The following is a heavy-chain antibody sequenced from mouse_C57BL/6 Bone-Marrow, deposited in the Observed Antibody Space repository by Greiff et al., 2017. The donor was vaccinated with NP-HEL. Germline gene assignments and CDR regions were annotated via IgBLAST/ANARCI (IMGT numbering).Heavy chain of an antibody. Sequence: QVQLQQPGAELVRPGTSVKLSCTASGYTFTSYWMHWVQQSPGQGLEWIGVIDPSDSYTNYNQKFKGKATLTVDTSSSTAYMQLSSLTSEDSAVYYCARSRGDYYYGPYAMDYWGQGTSVTVSS. CDR1: GYTFTSYW. CDR3: ARSRGDYYYGPYAMDY. V-gene: IGHV1-59*01. J-gene: IGHJ4*01. D-gene: IGHD1-1*01. CDR2: IDPSDSYT.